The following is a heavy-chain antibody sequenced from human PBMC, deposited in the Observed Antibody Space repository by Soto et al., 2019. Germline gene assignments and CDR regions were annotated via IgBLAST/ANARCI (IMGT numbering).Heavy chain of an antibody. CDR3: ARIGYCSSTSCYYYYVMDV. CDR2: IIPIFGTA. D-gene: IGHD2-2*01. Sequence: GSSVKVSCKASGGTFSSYAISWVRQAPGQGLEWMGGIIPIFGTANYAQKFQGRVTITADESTSTAYMELSSLRSEDTALYYCARIGYCSSTSCYYYYVMDVWGQGTTVTVS. CDR1: GGTFSSYA. V-gene: IGHV1-69*13. J-gene: IGHJ6*02.